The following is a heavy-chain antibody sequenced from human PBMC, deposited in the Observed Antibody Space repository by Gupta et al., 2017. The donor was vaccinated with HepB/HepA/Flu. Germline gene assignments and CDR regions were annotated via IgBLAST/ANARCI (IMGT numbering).Heavy chain of an antibody. V-gene: IGHV3-9*01. J-gene: IGHJ6*02. Sequence: TFDDYAMHWVRQAPGKGLEWVSGISWNSGSIGYADSVKGRFTISRDNAKNSLYLQMNSLRAEDTALYYCAKDRLGRWLQSGGMDVWGQGTTVTVSS. CDR1: TFDDYA. CDR3: AKDRLGRWLQSGGMDV. D-gene: IGHD5-24*01. CDR2: ISWNSGSI.